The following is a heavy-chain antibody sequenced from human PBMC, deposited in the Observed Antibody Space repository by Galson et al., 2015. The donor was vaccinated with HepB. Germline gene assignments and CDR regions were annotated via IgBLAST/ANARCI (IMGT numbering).Heavy chain of an antibody. V-gene: IGHV1-2*04. CDR3: ARGRIWFGQHKGYYFDY. J-gene: IGHJ4*02. Sequence: SCKASGYTFTGYYMHWVRQAPGQGLEWMGWINPNSGGTNYAQKFQGWVTMTRDTSISTAYMELSRLRSDDTAVYYCARGRIWFGQHKGYYFDYWGQGTLVTVSS. CDR1: GYTFTGYY. D-gene: IGHD3-10*01. CDR2: INPNSGGT.